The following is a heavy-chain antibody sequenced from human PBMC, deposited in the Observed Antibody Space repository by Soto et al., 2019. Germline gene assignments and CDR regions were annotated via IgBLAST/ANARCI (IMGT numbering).Heavy chain of an antibody. J-gene: IGHJ5*02. Sequence: PSETLSLTCTFSCGAIISGDYYWSWIRQPPGKGLEWIGYIYYSGSTYYNPSLKSRVTISVDTSKNQFSLKLSSVTAADTAVYYCARDRPITIFGVVTPSRWFDPWGQGTLVTVSS. V-gene: IGHV4-30-4*01. CDR2: IYYSGST. CDR1: CGAIISGDYY. CDR3: ARDRPITIFGVVTPSRWFDP. D-gene: IGHD3-3*01.